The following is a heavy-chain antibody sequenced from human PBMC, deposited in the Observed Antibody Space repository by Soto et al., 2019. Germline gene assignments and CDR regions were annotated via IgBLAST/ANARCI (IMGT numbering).Heavy chain of an antibody. D-gene: IGHD5-18*01. V-gene: IGHV3-33*01. Sequence: ESGGGVVQPGRSLRLSCAASGFTFSSYGMHWVRQAPGKGLEWVAVIWYDGSNKDYADSVKGRFTISRDNSKNTLYLQMNSLRSEDTAVHYCARASYGFYYGMDVWGQGTTVTVSS. CDR3: ARASYGFYYGMDV. CDR2: IWYDGSNK. CDR1: GFTFSSYG. J-gene: IGHJ6*02.